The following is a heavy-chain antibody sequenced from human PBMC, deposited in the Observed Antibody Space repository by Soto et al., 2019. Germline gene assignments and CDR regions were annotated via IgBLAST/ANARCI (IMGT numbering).Heavy chain of an antibody. Sequence: GGSLRLSCAASGFTFDDYTMHWVRQAPGKGLEWVSLISWDGGSTYYADSVKGRFTISRDNSKNSLYLQMNSLRTEDTALYYCAKGYGYFDSATCFDYWGQGTLVTVSS. CDR2: ISWDGGST. CDR1: GFTFDDYT. D-gene: IGHD3-9*01. CDR3: AKGYGYFDSATCFDY. J-gene: IGHJ4*02. V-gene: IGHV3-43*01.